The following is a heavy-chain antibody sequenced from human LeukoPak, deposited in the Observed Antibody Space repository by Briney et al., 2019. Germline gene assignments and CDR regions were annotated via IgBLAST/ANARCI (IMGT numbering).Heavy chain of an antibody. CDR3: ARAYYYDSSGYYYSYNWFDP. J-gene: IGHJ5*02. V-gene: IGHV1-69*13. Sequence: ASVKVSCKASGGTFSSYAISWVRQAPGQGLEWMGGIIPIFGTANYAQKFQGRVTITADESTSTAYMELSSLRSEDTAVYYCARAYYYDSSGYYYSYNWFDPWGQGALVTVSS. CDR1: GGTFSSYA. D-gene: IGHD3-22*01. CDR2: IIPIFGTA.